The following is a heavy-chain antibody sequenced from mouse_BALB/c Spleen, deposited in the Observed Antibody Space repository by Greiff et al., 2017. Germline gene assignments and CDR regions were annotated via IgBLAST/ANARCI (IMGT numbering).Heavy chain of an antibody. CDR3: ASYYGSTAWFAY. CDR1: GFAFSCYD. J-gene: IGHJ3*01. D-gene: IGHD1-1*01. V-gene: IGHV5-12-1*01. Sequence: EVQVVESGGGLVKPGGSLKLSCEASGFAFSCYDMSWVRQTPEKRQEWVAYVSSGGGSTYYPDTVKGRFTISRDNAKNTLYLQMSSLRSEDTAMYYCASYYGSTAWFAYWGQGTLVTVSA. CDR2: VSSGGGST.